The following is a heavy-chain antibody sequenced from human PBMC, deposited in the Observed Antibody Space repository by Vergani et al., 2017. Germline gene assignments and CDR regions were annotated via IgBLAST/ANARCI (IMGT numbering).Heavy chain of an antibody. D-gene: IGHD3-10*01. J-gene: IGHJ4*02. V-gene: IGHV4-59*02. Sequence: QVKLQESGPGLVKPSETLSLTCTVSGASVNSYYWSWIRQPPGKGLEWMGYVSFRGDTLYDPSVKDRMTISLNTSSNQFSLYLTSVTAADTAVYYCARSRIYDGAGSPDYWGQGTLGTVSS. CDR3: ARSRIYDGAGSPDY. CDR1: GASVNSYY. CDR2: VSFRGDT.